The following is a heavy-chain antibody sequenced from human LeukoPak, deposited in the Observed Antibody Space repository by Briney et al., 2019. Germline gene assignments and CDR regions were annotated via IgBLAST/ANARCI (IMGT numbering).Heavy chain of an antibody. D-gene: IGHD3-10*01. CDR2: ISSSSSYI. CDR3: ARDFPPSYYYGQFGDY. CDR1: GFTFSSYS. J-gene: IGHJ4*02. Sequence: GGSLRPSCAASGFTFSSYSMNWVRQAPGKGLEWVSSISSSSSYIYYADSVKGRFTISRDNAKNSLYLQMNSLRAEDTAVYYCARDFPPSYYYGQFGDYWGQGTLVTVSS. V-gene: IGHV3-21*01.